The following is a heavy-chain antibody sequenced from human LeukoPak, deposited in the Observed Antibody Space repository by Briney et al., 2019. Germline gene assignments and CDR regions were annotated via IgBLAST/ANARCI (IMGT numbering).Heavy chain of an antibody. CDR3: ASHYDSSGYLVY. J-gene: IGHJ4*02. Sequence: GGSLRLSCAASGFTFSKNAMSWVRQAPGKGLEWVSSITSSGSATCYADSVKGRFTISRDNSKSTLYLQMNGLRAEDTAVYYCASHYDSSGYLVYWGQGTLVTVSS. CDR2: ITSSGSAT. D-gene: IGHD3-22*01. V-gene: IGHV3-23*01. CDR1: GFTFSKNA.